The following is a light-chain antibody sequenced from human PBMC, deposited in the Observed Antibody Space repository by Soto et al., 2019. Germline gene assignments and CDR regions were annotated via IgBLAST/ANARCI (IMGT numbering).Light chain of an antibody. J-gene: IGKJ1*01. V-gene: IGKV3-20*01. CDR1: ESINNNY. CDR3: QQYATPPRT. CDR2: AAS. Sequence: VLTQSPGTLSLSPGEEATLSCRANESINNNYLAWYQQIPGQPPRLLIYAASSRATGIPDRFSGRGSGTDFTLTISRLEPEDFSVYYCQQYATPPRTFGQGTKFEIK.